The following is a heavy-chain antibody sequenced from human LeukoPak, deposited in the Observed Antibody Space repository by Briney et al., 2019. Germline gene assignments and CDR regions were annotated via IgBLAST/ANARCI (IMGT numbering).Heavy chain of an antibody. J-gene: IGHJ4*02. CDR1: GYTFTGYY. V-gene: IGHV1-2*06. Sequence: SSVKVSCKASGYTFTGYYIHWVRQAPGQGLEWMGRINPNNGGTNYAQKFQGRVTMTRDTSISTAYMELSRLRSDDTAVYYCARDLSGWYGDLDYWGQGTLVTVSS. CDR2: INPNNGGT. CDR3: ARDLSGWYGDLDY. D-gene: IGHD6-19*01.